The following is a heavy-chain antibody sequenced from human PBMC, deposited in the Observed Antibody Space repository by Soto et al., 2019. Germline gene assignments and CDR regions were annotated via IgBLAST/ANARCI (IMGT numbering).Heavy chain of an antibody. CDR2: IWYDGSYK. CDR3: AKGGLYYDSRGFFDY. V-gene: IGHV3-30*02. D-gene: IGHD3-22*01. CDR1: GLIFSSYA. Sequence: PGGSLRLSCATSGLIFSSYAMHWVRQAPGKGLEWVAVIWYDGSYKSYADSVKGRFTVSRDNSKNTLYLQMNSLRTEDTAVYYCAKGGLYYDSRGFFDYSGQDTLVTFSS. J-gene: IGHJ4*02.